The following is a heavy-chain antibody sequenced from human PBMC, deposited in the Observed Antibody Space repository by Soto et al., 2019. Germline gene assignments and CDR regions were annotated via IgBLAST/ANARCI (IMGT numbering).Heavy chain of an antibody. Sequence: PGGSLRLSCAASGFTFSNHWMHWVRKAPGKGLLWVSYITTDGSGTSYADSVKGRFTISRDDAKSTLYSQMNSLRAEDTAVYYCVRVSVTVYAPLSWGQGTLVTVSS. V-gene: IGHV3-74*01. CDR2: ITTDGSGT. CDR3: VRVSVTVYAPLS. D-gene: IGHD2-8*01. J-gene: IGHJ4*02. CDR1: GFTFSNHW.